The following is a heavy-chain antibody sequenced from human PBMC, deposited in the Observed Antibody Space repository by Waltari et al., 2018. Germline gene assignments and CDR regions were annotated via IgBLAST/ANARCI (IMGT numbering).Heavy chain of an antibody. CDR3: ARHGGYYDFWSGYPGMFDP. V-gene: IGHV4-39*01. Sequence: QLQLQESGPGLVKPSETLSLTCTVSGGSISSSSYYWGWIRQPPGKGLGWIGSIYYSGSTHHNPALKSRVTISVDTSKNQFSLKLSSVTAADTAVYYCARHGGYYDFWSGYPGMFDPWGQGTLVTVSS. D-gene: IGHD3-3*01. CDR1: GGSISSSSYY. J-gene: IGHJ5*02. CDR2: IYYSGST.